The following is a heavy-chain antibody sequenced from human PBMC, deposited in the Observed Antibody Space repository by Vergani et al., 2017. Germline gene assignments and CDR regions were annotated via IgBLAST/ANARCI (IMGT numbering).Heavy chain of an antibody. J-gene: IGHJ6*02. Sequence: EVQLVESGGGLVQPGGSLRLSCAASGFTFSSYSMNWVRQAPGKGLEWVSYISSSSSTIYYADSVKGRFTISRDNAKNSLYLQMNSLRAEDTAAYYCARDSHTRGYYYYGMDVWGQGTTVTVSS. V-gene: IGHV3-48*01. CDR1: GFTFSSYS. D-gene: IGHD3-16*01. CDR2: ISSSSSTI. CDR3: ARDSHTRGYYYYGMDV.